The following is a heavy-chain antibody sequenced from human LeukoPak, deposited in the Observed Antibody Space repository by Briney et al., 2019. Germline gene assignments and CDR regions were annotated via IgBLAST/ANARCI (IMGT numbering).Heavy chain of an antibody. V-gene: IGHV1-69*05. J-gene: IGHJ4*02. D-gene: IGHD6-13*01. CDR1: GGTFSSYA. CDR3: ASRGIAAAGPLFDY. CDR2: IIPIFGTA. Sequence: SVKVSCKASGGTFSSYAISWVRQAPGQGLEWMGRIIPIFGTANYAQKFQGRVTITTDESTSTAYMELSSLRSEGTAVYYCASRGIAAAGPLFDYWGQGTLVTVSS.